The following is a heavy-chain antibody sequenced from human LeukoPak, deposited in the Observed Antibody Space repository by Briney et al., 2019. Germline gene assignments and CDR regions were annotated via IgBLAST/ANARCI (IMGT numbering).Heavy chain of an antibody. J-gene: IGHJ4*02. CDR1: GGTFSSYA. CDR3: AQEGGSGSFKLDY. Sequence: GSSVKVSCKASGGTFSSYAISWVRQAPGQGLEWMGGIIPIFGTANYAQKFRGRVTITADESTSTAYMELSSLRSEDTAVYYCAQEGGSGSFKLDYWGQGTLVTVSS. D-gene: IGHD3-10*01. V-gene: IGHV1-69*01. CDR2: IIPIFGTA.